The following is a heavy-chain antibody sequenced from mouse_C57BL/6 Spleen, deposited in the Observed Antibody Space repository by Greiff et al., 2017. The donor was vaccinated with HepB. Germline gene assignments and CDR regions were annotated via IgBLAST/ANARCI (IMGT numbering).Heavy chain of an antibody. V-gene: IGHV5-9-1*02. CDR2: ISSGGDYI. CDR1: GFTFSSYA. CDR3: TRELKGFDY. Sequence: EVQLMESGEGLVKPGGSLKLSCAASGFTFSSYAMSWVRQTPEKRLEWVAYISSGGDYIYYADTVKGRFTISRDNARNTLYLQMSRLKSEDKAMYYSTRELKGFDYWGQGTTLTVSS. J-gene: IGHJ2*01.